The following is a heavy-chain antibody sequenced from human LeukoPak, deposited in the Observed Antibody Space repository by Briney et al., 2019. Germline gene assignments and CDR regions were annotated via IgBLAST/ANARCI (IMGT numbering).Heavy chain of an antibody. Sequence: VKVSXXXSGGXXSSYXISWVRQAPGQGLEWMGGIIPIFGTANYAQKFQGRVTITADESTSTAYMELSSLRSEDTAVYYCARDSFYGDYGWYFDLWGRGTLVTVSS. CDR3: ARDSFYGDYGWYFDL. D-gene: IGHD4-17*01. CDR1: GGXXSSYX. J-gene: IGHJ2*01. CDR2: IIPIFGTA. V-gene: IGHV1-69*13.